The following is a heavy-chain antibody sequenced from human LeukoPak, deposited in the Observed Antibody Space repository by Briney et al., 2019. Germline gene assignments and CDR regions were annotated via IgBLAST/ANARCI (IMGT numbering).Heavy chain of an antibody. V-gene: IGHV3-23*01. Sequence: GGSLRLSCAASGFTFSSYAMSWVRQAPGKGLEWVSAISGSGGSTYYADSVKGRFTISRDNSKNTLYLQMNTLRVEDTAVYCCTRDLMDYDVSTGLHHYYMDVWGQGTTVTVSS. D-gene: IGHD3-9*01. CDR2: ISGSGGST. J-gene: IGHJ6*02. CDR1: GFTFSSYA. CDR3: TRDLMDYDVSTGLHHYYMDV.